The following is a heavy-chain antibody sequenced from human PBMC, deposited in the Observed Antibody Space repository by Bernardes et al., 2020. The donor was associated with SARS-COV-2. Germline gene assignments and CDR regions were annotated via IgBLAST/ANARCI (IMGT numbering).Heavy chain of an antibody. Sequence: ASVKVSCKVSGYTLTELSMHWVRQAPGKGLEWMGGFDPEDGETIYAQKFQGRVTMTEDTSTDTAYMELSSLRSEDTAVYYCATSSSGSYYYYYMDVWGKGTTVTVSS. CDR2: FDPEDGET. CDR3: ATSSSGSYYYYYMDV. J-gene: IGHJ6*03. V-gene: IGHV1-24*01. CDR1: GYTLTELS. D-gene: IGHD1-26*01.